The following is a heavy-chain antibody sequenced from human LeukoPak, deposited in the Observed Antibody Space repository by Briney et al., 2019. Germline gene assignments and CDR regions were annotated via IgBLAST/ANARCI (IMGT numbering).Heavy chain of an antibody. V-gene: IGHV4-38-2*02. CDR2: IYYSANSYYNPSLKSGIT. J-gene: IGHJ4*02. Sequence: SETLSLTCTVPADLITSGSYWHWIRQTPGKGLEWIASIYYSANSYYNPSLKSGITFYNPSLKSRVSISQDTSKNRFYLTLNSVTDADTAVYYCARGGGIAVSSEWGQGTLVTVSS. D-gene: IGHD6-19*01. CDR3: ARGGGIAVSSE. CDR1: ADLITSGSY.